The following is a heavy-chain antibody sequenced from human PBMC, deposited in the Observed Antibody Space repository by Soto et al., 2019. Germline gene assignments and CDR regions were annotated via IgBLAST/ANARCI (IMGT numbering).Heavy chain of an antibody. J-gene: IGHJ4*02. V-gene: IGHV3-23*01. Sequence: EVQLLESGGGLVQPGGSLRLSCAASGFTFSSYAMSWVRQAPGKGLEWVSAISGSGGSTYYADSVKGRFTISRDNSKNTLYLQMNSLRAEDTAVYYCAKGGELRLLEWLLSRYYFDYWGQGTLVTVSS. D-gene: IGHD3-3*01. CDR3: AKGGELRLLEWLLSRYYFDY. CDR2: ISGSGGST. CDR1: GFTFSSYA.